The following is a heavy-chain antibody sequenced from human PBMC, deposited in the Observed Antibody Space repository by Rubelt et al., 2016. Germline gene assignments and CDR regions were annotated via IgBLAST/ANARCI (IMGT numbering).Heavy chain of an antibody. Sequence: QVQLQESGPGLVKPSETLSLTCTVSGGSISSYYWSWIRQPPGKGLEWIGYIYYSGSTNYNPSLKSRVTISVDTAKNQCSRKLSSGTAADTAVYYCARESGNYRAEYSQHWGQGTLVTVSS. CDR1: GGSISSYY. CDR2: IYYSGST. CDR3: ARESGNYRAEYSQH. J-gene: IGHJ1*01. D-gene: IGHD1-26*01. V-gene: IGHV4-59*12.